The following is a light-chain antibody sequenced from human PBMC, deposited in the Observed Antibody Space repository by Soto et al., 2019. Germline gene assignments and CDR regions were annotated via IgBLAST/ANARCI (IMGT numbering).Light chain of an antibody. CDR3: QQLNSYPT. CDR2: AAS. J-gene: IGKJ5*01. CDR1: QGISSY. Sequence: IQFTQSPSSLSASVGDRVTITCRASQGISSYLAWYQQKPGKAPKLLIYAASTSQSGVPSRLSGSGSGTDFTLTIRSLQPEDFATYYCQQLNSYPTFGQGTRLEIK. V-gene: IGKV1-9*01.